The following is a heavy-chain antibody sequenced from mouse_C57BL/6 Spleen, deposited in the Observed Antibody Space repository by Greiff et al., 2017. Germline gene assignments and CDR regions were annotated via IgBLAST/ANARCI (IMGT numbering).Heavy chain of an antibody. CDR2: IRLKSDNYAT. D-gene: IGHD4-1*01. V-gene: IGHV6-3*01. CDR1: GFTFSNYW. Sequence: EVMLVESGGGLVQPGGSMKLSCVASGFTFSNYWMNWVRQSPEKGLEWVAQIRLKSDNYATHYAESVKGRFTISRDYSKSSVYLQMNNLRAEDTGIYYFTVTGTFDYWGQGTTLTVSS. J-gene: IGHJ2*01. CDR3: TVTGTFDY.